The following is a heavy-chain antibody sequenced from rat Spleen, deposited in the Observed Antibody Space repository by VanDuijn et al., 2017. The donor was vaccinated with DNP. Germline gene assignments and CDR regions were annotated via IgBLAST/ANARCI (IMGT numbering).Heavy chain of an antibody. CDR1: GFNFNDYW. J-gene: IGHJ2*01. D-gene: IGHD1-11*01. CDR2: INKDSSII. V-gene: IGHV4-2*01. Sequence: EVKLVESGGGLVQPGRALKLSCAASGFNFNDYWMGWVRQAPGKGLEWIGEINKDSSIIKYSPSLKDKFTISRDNAQNTLYLQMSKLGSEDTAIYYCAKGPNYGGWSDYFDYWGQGVMLTVSS. CDR3: AKGPNYGGWSDYFDY.